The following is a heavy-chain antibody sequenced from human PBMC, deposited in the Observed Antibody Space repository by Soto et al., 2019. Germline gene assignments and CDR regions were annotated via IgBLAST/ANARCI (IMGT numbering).Heavy chain of an antibody. J-gene: IGHJ6*02. CDR2: IYYSGST. D-gene: IGHD2-15*01. CDR3: ACLARWQLLSYGMDV. Sequence: PSETLSLTCTVSGGSISSSSYYWGWIRQPPGKGLEWIGSIYYSGSTYYNPSLKSRVTISVDTSKNQFSLKLSSVTAADTAVYYCACLARWQLLSYGMDVWGQGTTVTVSS. CDR1: GGSISSSSYY. V-gene: IGHV4-39*01.